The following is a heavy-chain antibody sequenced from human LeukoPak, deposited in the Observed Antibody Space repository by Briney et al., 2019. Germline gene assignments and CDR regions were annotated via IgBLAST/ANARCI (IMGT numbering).Heavy chain of an antibody. D-gene: IGHD2-15*01. J-gene: IGHJ4*02. V-gene: IGHV3-48*04. Sequence: GGSLRLSCAASGFTFSSYSLNRVRQAPGKGLEWVSYITSSSSSIYYADSVKGRFTISRDNAKNSLYLQINSLRAEDTAMYYCARDYCSGGRCYSVDYWGQGTLVTVSS. CDR1: GFTFSSYS. CDR2: ITSSSSSI. CDR3: ARDYCSGGRCYSVDY.